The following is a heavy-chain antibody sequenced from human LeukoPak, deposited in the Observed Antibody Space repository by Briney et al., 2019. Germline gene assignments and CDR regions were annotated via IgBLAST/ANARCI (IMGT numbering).Heavy chain of an antibody. D-gene: IGHD6-13*01. J-gene: IGHJ3*02. CDR2: IYYSGST. V-gene: IGHV4-39*01. Sequence: SETLSLTCTVSGGSISSGSYYWGWIRQPPGKGLEWIGSIYYSGSTYYNPSLKSRVTISVDTSKNQFPLRLSSVTAADTAVYHCARPKRAAAGPDAFDIWGQGIMVTVSS. CDR1: GGSISSGSYY. CDR3: ARPKRAAAGPDAFDI.